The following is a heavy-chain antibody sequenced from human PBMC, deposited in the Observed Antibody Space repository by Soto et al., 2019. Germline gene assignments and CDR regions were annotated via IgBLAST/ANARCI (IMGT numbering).Heavy chain of an antibody. D-gene: IGHD3-10*01. V-gene: IGHV1-18*04. CDR1: GCTFTSYG. J-gene: IGHJ4*02. CDR2: ISAYNGNT. CDR3: ARDRVFRGPGYFDY. Sequence: ASVKVSCKASGCTFTSYGISWVRQAPGQGLEWMGWISAYNGNTNYAQKLQGRVTMTTDTSTSTAYMELRSLRSDDTAVYYCARDRVFRGPGYFDYWGQGTLVTVSS.